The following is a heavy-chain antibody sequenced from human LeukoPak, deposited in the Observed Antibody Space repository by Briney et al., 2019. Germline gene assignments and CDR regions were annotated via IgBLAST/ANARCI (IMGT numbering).Heavy chain of an antibody. CDR2: INHSGIT. D-gene: IGHD1-26*01. Sequence: SETLSLTCAVYGGSFSGYYWTWIRQPPGKGLEWIGEINHSGITNYNPSLKSRVTISVDMSKHQFSLKLSSVTAADTAVYYCARVRGSYSLDYWGQGTLVTVSS. CDR1: GGSFSGYY. V-gene: IGHV4-34*01. CDR3: ARVRGSYSLDY. J-gene: IGHJ4*02.